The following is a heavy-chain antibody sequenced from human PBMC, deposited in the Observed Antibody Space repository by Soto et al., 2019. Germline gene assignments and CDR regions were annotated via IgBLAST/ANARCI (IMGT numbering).Heavy chain of an antibody. CDR1: GVSISSSSYY. CDR3: AEDGIRDFDWLLYIGNWFEP. D-gene: IGHD3-9*01. J-gene: IGHJ5*02. V-gene: IGHV4-39*01. CDR2: IYYSGST. Sequence: SDTLSLTFTFSGVSISSSSYYWGWLRQAPGKGLEWIGSIYYSGSTYYNPSLKSRVTISVDTSKNQFALKLSSVTAADTVFFFQAEDGIRDFDWLLYIGNWFEPWGQGTLVTVSS.